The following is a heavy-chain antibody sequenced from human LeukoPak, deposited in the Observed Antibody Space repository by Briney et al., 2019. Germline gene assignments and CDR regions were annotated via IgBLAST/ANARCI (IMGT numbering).Heavy chain of an antibody. D-gene: IGHD3-3*01. J-gene: IGHJ6*03. V-gene: IGHV1-69*15. CDR1: GGTFSSYA. CDR2: IIPIFGTA. Sequence: SSVKVSCKASGGTFSSYAISWVRQAPGQGLEWMGRIIPIFGTANYAQKFQGRVTITADESTSTAYMELSSLRSEDTAVYYCARASDFWSGYYVPDYYYYYMDVWGKGTTVTVSS. CDR3: ARASDFWSGYYVPDYYYYYMDV.